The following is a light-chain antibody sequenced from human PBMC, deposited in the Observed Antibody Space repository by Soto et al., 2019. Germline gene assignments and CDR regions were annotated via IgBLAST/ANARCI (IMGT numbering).Light chain of an antibody. CDR3: MLTYSGPWV. CDR2: DTS. V-gene: IGLV7-46*01. J-gene: IGLJ3*02. CDR1: TGTVTSGHH. Sequence: QTVVTQEPSLTVSPGGTITLTCGSSTGTVTSGHHPYWLQQKPGQAPRSLIYDTSNKQSWTPARFSGSLLGGKAALTLSGALPEDEADYYCMLTYSGPWVFGGGTKLTVL.